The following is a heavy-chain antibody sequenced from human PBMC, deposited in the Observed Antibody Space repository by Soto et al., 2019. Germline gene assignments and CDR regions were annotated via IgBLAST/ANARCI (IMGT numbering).Heavy chain of an antibody. CDR2: IYYSGST. Sequence: PSETLSLTCTVSGGSISSYYWSWIRQPPGKGLEWIGYIYYSGSTNYNPSLKSRVTISVDTSKNQFSLKLSSVTAADTAVHYCASASGYYTDVGFDYWGQGTLVTVSS. CDR1: GGSISSYY. J-gene: IGHJ4*02. V-gene: IGHV4-59*01. D-gene: IGHD3-3*01. CDR3: ASASGYYTDVGFDY.